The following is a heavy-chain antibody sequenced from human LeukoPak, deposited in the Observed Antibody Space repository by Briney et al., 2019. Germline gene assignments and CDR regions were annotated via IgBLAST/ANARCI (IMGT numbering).Heavy chain of an antibody. J-gene: IGHJ4*02. CDR2: ISTSSSYI. D-gene: IGHD3-22*01. CDR1: GFNLRAYN. V-gene: IGHV3-21*01. Sequence: GGSLRLSCVASGFNLRAYNMNWVRQAPGKGLQWVSSISTSSSYIYYADSVKGRFTISRDNAKNSLYLQMNSLRAEDTAVYYCARDPTSGYYDSSGYYGYWGQGTLVTVSS. CDR3: ARDPTSGYYDSSGYYGY.